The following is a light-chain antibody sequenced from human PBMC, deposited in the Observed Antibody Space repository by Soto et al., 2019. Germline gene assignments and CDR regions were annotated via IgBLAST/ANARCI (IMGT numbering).Light chain of an antibody. CDR3: QQGHSAPLT. CDR2: GAS. CDR1: QSISTY. J-gene: IGKJ4*01. Sequence: DIQMTQSPSSLSASVGDGVTITCRASQSISTYLNWYQQKPGKAPNLLIYGASTLQSGVPSRFSGSGFGTDFTLTITSLQPEDFATYYCQQGHSAPLTFGGGTKVEIK. V-gene: IGKV1-39*01.